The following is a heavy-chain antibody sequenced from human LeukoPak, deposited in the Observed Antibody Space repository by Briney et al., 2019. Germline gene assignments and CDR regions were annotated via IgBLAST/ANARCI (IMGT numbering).Heavy chain of an antibody. Sequence: ASVKVSCKASGYTFTSYGISWVRQAPGQGLEWMGWISAYNGNTNYAQKLQGRVTMTTDTSTSTAYMELRSLRSDDTAVYYCARAKLYYYDSSGYGNWFDPWGQGTLVTVSS. V-gene: IGHV1-18*01. CDR1: GYTFTSYG. CDR3: ARAKLYYYDSSGYGNWFDP. J-gene: IGHJ5*02. CDR2: ISAYNGNT. D-gene: IGHD3-22*01.